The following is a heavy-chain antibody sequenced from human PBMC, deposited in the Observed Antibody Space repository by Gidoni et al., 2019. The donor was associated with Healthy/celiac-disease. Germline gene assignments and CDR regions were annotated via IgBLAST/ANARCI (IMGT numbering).Heavy chain of an antibody. CDR3: ASGGGSYPFDY. V-gene: IGHV4-59*01. D-gene: IGHD1-26*01. J-gene: IGHJ4*02. CDR2: IYYSGST. CDR1: GGSISSYY. Sequence: QVQLQESGPGLVKPSETLSLTCTVSGGSISSYYWSWIRQPPGKGLEWIGYIYYSGSTNYNPSLKSRVTISVDPSKNQFSLKLSSVTAADTAVYYCASGGGSYPFDYWGQGTLVTVSS.